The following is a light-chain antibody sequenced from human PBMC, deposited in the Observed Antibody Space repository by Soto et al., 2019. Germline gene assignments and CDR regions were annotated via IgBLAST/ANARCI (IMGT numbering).Light chain of an antibody. Sequence: ENVLTQSPGTLSLSPGARATLSGRASQSVTSDYLAWYQQKPGQAHRLLIYGANSRATGIPDRFRGSGSGRDFTLTIDTLDSADFAVYYCQQYAISPRATFGGGTKVE. CDR3: QQYAISPRAT. V-gene: IGKV3-20*01. CDR2: GAN. J-gene: IGKJ4*02. CDR1: QSVTSDY.